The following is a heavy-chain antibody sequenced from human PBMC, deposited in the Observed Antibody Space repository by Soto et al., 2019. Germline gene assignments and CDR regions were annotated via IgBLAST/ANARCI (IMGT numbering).Heavy chain of an antibody. CDR2: ISSSSSTI. CDR1: GFTFSSYS. J-gene: IGHJ3*02. V-gene: IGHV3-48*02. CDR3: ARDLRQWLVQTRAYAFDI. Sequence: GGSLRLSCAASGFTFSSYSMNWVRQAPGKGLEWVSYISSSSSTIYYADSVKGRFTISRDNAKNSLYLQMNSLRDEDTAVYYCARDLRQWLVQTRAYAFDIWGQGTMVTVSS. D-gene: IGHD6-19*01.